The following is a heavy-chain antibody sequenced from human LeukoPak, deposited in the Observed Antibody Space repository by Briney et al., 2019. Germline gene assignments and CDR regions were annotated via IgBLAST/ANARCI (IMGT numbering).Heavy chain of an antibody. CDR1: GGSISSYY. CDR3: ATYGGTGYYGFAY. J-gene: IGHJ4*02. CDR2: IYYSGST. Sequence: RTSETLSLTCTVSGGSISSYYWSWVRQPPGEGLEWIGYIYYSGSTNYNPSLKSRVTISVDTSKNQFSLKLSSVTAADTVVYYCATYGGTGYYGFAYWGQGTLVTVSS. D-gene: IGHD3/OR15-3a*01. V-gene: IGHV4-59*01.